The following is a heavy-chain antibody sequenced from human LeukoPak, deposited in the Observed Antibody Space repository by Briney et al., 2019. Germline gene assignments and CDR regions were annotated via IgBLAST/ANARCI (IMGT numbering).Heavy chain of an antibody. J-gene: IGHJ3*02. D-gene: IGHD6-13*01. V-gene: IGHV3-11*04. CDR3: AGSWSPYDAFDI. CDR2: ISSSGSTI. CDR1: GFTFSDYY. Sequence: PGRSLRLSCAASGFTFSDYYMSWIRQAPGKGLEWVSYISSSGSTIYYADSVKGRFTISRDNAKNSLYLQMNSLRAEDTAVYYCAGSWSPYDAFDIWGQGTMVTVSS.